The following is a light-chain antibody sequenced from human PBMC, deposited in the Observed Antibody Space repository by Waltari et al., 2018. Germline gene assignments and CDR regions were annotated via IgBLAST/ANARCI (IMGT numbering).Light chain of an antibody. Sequence: EIVMTQSPATLSVSPGERATLSCRASQSVCNDLAWYHQAPGQAPRLLIYGASSRATGVPARFSGSGAGTEFTLTITSLQSGDFGIYFCQQYKEWPPWTFGQGTRVDTK. CDR3: QQYKEWPPWT. CDR1: QSVCND. V-gene: IGKV3-15*01. CDR2: GAS. J-gene: IGKJ1*01.